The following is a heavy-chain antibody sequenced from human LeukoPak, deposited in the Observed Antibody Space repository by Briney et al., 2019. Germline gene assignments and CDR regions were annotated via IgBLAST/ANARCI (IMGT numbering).Heavy chain of an antibody. D-gene: IGHD6-19*01. Sequence: GGSLRLSCAASGFTFSSYSMNWVRQAPGKGLEWVSSISSSSSYIYYADSVKGRFTISRDNAKNSLYLQMNSLRAEDTAVYYCARGGIAVAGRGRAEYFQHWGQGTLVTVSS. CDR2: ISSSSSYI. CDR3: ARGGIAVAGRGRAEYFQH. CDR1: GFTFSSYS. V-gene: IGHV3-21*01. J-gene: IGHJ1*01.